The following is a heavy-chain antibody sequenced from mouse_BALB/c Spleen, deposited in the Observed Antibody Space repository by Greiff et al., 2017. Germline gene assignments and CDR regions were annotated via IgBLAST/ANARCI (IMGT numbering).Heavy chain of an antibody. CDR3: ARAGLRRETWFAY. CDR1: GYTFTSYW. V-gene: IGHV1-7*01. D-gene: IGHD2-4*01. Sequence: VQLQQSGADLAKPGASVKMSCKASGYTFTSYWMPWVKQRPGQGLEWIGYINPSTGYTEYNQKFKDKATLTADKSSSTAYMQLSSLTSEDSAVYYCARAGLRRETWFAYWGQGTLVTVSA. CDR2: INPSTGYT. J-gene: IGHJ3*01.